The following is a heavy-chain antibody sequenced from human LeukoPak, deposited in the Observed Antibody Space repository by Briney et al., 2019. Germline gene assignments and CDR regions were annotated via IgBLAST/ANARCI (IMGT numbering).Heavy chain of an antibody. V-gene: IGHV3-7*01. Sequence: GGSLRLSCAASGFTFSSYWMSWVRQAPGKGLEWVANIKQDGSEKYYVDSVKGRFTISRDNAKNSLYLQMNSLRAEDTAVYYCARDRDSSGYYSNDAFDIWGQGTMVTVSS. D-gene: IGHD3-22*01. CDR2: IKQDGSEK. CDR3: ARDRDSSGYYSNDAFDI. CDR1: GFTFSSYW. J-gene: IGHJ3*02.